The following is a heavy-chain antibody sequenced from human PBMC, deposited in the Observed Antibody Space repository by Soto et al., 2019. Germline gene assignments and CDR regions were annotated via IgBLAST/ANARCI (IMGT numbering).Heavy chain of an antibody. CDR2: INHREST. D-gene: IGHD3-10*01. Sequence: SETPSLTCAVSGGSFSGYYWGWIRQPPGEGLEGVGEINHRESTTYNPPAKSGATIQVDTSRNQFALKLSSVTAGDTAVYYCARGATMVRGVIRFYYYGMDVWGQGTTVTVSS. J-gene: IGHJ6*02. V-gene: IGHV4-34*01. CDR1: GGSFSGYY. CDR3: ARGATMVRGVIRFYYYGMDV.